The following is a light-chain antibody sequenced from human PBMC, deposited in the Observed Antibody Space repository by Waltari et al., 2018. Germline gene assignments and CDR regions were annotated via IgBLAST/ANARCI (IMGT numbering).Light chain of an antibody. V-gene: IGKV4-1*01. CDR3: QHYSGTSSA. CDR1: QSVSYNSNNENY. CDR2: WAS. J-gene: IGKJ5*01. Sequence: DIVMTQSPDSLAVSLGERATINCKSSQSVSYNSNNENYLAWYQHKPGQPPMLLISWASTRESGVPERFSGSGSGTDFTLTISSLQPEDVAVYYCQHYSGTSSAFGQGTRLEIK.